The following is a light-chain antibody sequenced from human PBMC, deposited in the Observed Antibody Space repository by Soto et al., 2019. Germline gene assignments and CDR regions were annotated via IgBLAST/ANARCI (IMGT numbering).Light chain of an antibody. CDR1: QSVSTK. V-gene: IGKV3-20*01. CDR3: QQYGSSPIT. CDR2: DAS. Sequence: EIVMTQSPATLSVSPGERATLSCRASQSVSTKSAWYQQKPGQAPRILIYDASTRATGIPDRFSGSGSGTDFTLTITRLEPEDFAVYYCQQYGSSPITFGQGTRLEI. J-gene: IGKJ5*01.